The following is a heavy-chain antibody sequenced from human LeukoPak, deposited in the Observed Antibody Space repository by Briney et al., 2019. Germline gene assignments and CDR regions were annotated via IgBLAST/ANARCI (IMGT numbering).Heavy chain of an antibody. CDR3: ARGLIRDY. CDR1: GFTFSSYS. J-gene: IGHJ4*02. Sequence: GGSLRLSCAASGFTFSSYSMNWVRQAPGKGLEWVSSISSNSRYIYYADSVKGRFTISRDNAKNSLYLQMNSLRAEDTAVYYCARGLIRDYWGQGTLVTVSS. CDR2: ISSNSRYI. V-gene: IGHV3-21*01.